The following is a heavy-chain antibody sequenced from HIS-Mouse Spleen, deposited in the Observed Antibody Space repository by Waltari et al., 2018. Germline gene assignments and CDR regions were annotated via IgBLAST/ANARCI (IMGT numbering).Heavy chain of an antibody. J-gene: IGHJ2*01. Sequence: QLQLQESGPGLVKPSDTLSLTCTVPGGSISSCRHSWGWIRQPPGKGLEWIGSIYYSGSTYYNPSLKSRVTISVDTSKNQFSLKLSSVTAADTAVYYCAREIPYSSSWYDWYFDLWGRGTLVTVSS. V-gene: IGHV4-39*07. CDR2: IYYSGST. D-gene: IGHD6-13*01. CDR3: AREIPYSSSWYDWYFDL. CDR1: GGSISSCRHS.